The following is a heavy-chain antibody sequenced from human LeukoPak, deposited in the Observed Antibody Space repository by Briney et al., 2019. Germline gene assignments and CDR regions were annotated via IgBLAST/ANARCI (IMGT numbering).Heavy chain of an antibody. J-gene: IGHJ4*02. CDR3: ARGRLGPYYFDY. CDR1: GGSISSGDYY. CDR2: IYYSGST. Sequence: SQTLSLTCTVSGGSISSGDYYWSWIRQPPGKGLEWIGYIYYSGSTNYNPSLKSRVTISVDTSKNQFSLKLSSVTAADTAVYYCARGRLGPYYFDYWGQGTLVTVSS. V-gene: IGHV4-61*08.